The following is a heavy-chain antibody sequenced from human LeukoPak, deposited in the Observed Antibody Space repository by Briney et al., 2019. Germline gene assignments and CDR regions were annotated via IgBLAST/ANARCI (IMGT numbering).Heavy chain of an antibody. CDR2: ISYDGSNK. J-gene: IGHJ5*02. Sequence: GGSLRLSCAASGFTFSSYGMPWVRQAPGKGLEWVAVISYDGSNKYYADSVKGRFTISRDNSKNTLYLQMNSLRAEDTAVYCCAKDRYSSSWYWFDPWGQGTLVTVSS. D-gene: IGHD6-13*01. CDR1: GFTFSSYG. CDR3: AKDRYSSSWYWFDP. V-gene: IGHV3-30*18.